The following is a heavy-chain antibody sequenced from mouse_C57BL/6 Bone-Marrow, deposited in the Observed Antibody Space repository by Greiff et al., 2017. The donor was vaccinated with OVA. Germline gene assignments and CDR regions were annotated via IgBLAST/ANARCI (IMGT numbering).Heavy chain of an antibody. D-gene: IGHD1-1*01. V-gene: IGHV1-69*01. CDR1: GYTFTSYW. CDR3: ARELRWPFDY. Sequence: QVQLQQPGAELVMPGASVKLSCKASGYTFTSYWMHWVKQRPGQGLEWIGEIDPFDSYTNYNQKFKGKSTLTVDKSSSTAYMQLSSLTSEDSAVYYCARELRWPFDYWGQGTTLTVSS. J-gene: IGHJ2*01. CDR2: IDPFDSYT.